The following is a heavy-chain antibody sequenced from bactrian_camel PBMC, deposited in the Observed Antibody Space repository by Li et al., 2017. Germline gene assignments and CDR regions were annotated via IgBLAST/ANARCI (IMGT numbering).Heavy chain of an antibody. Sequence: HVQLVESGGGPVQTGGSLRLSCAASGLDLSRNCMGWFRQAPGKARERVAARDRDGVTWYADFVQGRFTLSGDVARDTLYLQMNNLKPEDTAMYSCAADPFPSFGYSWYFKYDYWGQGTQVTVS. CDR1: GLDLSRNC. V-gene: IGHV3S53*01. J-gene: IGHJ4*01. CDR2: RDRDGVT. CDR3: AADPFPSFGYSWYFKYDY. D-gene: IGHD6*01.